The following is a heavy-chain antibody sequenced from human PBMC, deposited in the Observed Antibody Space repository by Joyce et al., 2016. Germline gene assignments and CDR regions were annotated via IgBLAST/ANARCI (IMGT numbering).Heavy chain of an antibody. D-gene: IGHD4-23*01. J-gene: IGHJ4*02. V-gene: IGHV4-59*01. Sequence: QVQLQESGPGLVKPSETLSLTCSVSGVSINTYYWTWIRQPPGKGLEWIGYVSNGGVNKYNPSLKGRVTISLVTSKNQFSLKVNSLTAADTARYFCARVSGGGNSAFIDSWGQGMLVIVSS. CDR3: ARVSGGGNSAFIDS. CDR2: VSNGGVN. CDR1: GVSINTYY.